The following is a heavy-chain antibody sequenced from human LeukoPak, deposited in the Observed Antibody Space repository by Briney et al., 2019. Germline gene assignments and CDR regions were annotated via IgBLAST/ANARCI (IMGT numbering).Heavy chain of an antibody. CDR2: IYPGDSDT. CDR1: GYSFTSYW. Sequence: GESLKISCKGSGYSFTSYWIGWVRQMPGKGLEWMGIIYPGDSDTRYSPSFQGQVTISADKSISTAYLQWSSLKASDTAMYYCARHLGIAAAGGPTFDYWGQGTLVTVSS. J-gene: IGHJ4*02. V-gene: IGHV5-51*01. D-gene: IGHD6-13*01. CDR3: ARHLGIAAAGGPTFDY.